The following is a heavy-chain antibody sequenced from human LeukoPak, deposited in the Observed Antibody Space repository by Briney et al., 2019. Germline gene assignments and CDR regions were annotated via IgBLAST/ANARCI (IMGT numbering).Heavy chain of an antibody. CDR3: ARRVTTFLS. D-gene: IGHD4-17*01. Sequence: GGSLRLSCSASGFDLSPYTMNWVRQAPGKGLEWVASISSTSTYMYYGDSLKGRFTISRDNAKNTLYLRLDSLRAEDTATYYCARRVTTFLSWGQGTLVIVSS. CDR1: GFDLSPYT. J-gene: IGHJ4*02. CDR2: ISSTSTYM. V-gene: IGHV3-21*01.